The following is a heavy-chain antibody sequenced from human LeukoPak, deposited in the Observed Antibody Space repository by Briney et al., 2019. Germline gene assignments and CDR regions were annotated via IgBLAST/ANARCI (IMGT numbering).Heavy chain of an antibody. D-gene: IGHD2-2*01. J-gene: IGHJ4*02. V-gene: IGHV1-18*01. Sequence: GASVKVSCKTSGYSFTNYGITWVRQAPGQGLEWMGWISGYNSKPFYAQNFQGRVTMTTDTSTSTVYMELRSLRSDDTAVYYCARRYCSSTSCYGYDYWGQGTLVTVSS. CDR1: GYSFTNYG. CDR3: ARRYCSSTSCYGYDY. CDR2: ISGYNSKP.